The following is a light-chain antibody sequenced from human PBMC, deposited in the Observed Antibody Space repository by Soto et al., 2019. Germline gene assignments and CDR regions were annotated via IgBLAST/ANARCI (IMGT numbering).Light chain of an antibody. V-gene: IGLV2-11*01. CDR3: CSYAGSYTLV. J-gene: IGLJ2*01. CDR1: SSDVGGYHY. CDR2: DVN. Sequence: QSALTQPRSVSGSPGQSVTLSCTGTSSDVGGYHYVSWYQHHPGKAPKIIIFDVNKRPSGVPDRFSGSKPGNTASLTISGHQTEDEADYYCCSYAGSYTLVFGGGTKLTVL.